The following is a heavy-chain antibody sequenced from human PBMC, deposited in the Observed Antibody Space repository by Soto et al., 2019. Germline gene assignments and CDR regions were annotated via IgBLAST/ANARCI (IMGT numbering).Heavy chain of an antibody. CDR2: INAGNGNT. D-gene: IGHD2-8*01. V-gene: IGHV1-3*01. CDR3: TRGGEQAYSHTYINGDY. J-gene: IGHJ4*02. CDR1: GYTFTSYA. Sequence: QVQHVQSGAEVKRPGASVKVSCKASGYTFTSYAIHWVRQAPGHRPEWMGWINAGNGNTEYSQKLQGRVTIYRDTSANTAYMEMSGLTFEATAVYYCTRGGEQAYSHTYINGDYWGQGTPVTVSS.